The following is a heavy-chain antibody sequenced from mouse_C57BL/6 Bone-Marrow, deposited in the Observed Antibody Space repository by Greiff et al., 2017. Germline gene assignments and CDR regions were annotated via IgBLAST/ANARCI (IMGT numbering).Heavy chain of an antibody. CDR1: GYTFTSYW. CDR2: IDPNSGGT. D-gene: IGHD2-10*01. V-gene: IGHV1-72*01. Sequence: LQQPGASVKLSCKASGYTFTSYWMHWVKQRPGRGLEWIGRIDPNSGGTKYNEKFKSKATLTVDKPSSTAYMQLSRLTSEDSAVYYCARSYYGNYGAMDYWGQGTSVTVSS. CDR3: ARSYYGNYGAMDY. J-gene: IGHJ4*01.